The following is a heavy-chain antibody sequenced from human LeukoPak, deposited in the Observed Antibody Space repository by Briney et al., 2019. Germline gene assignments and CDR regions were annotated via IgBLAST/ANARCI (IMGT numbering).Heavy chain of an antibody. J-gene: IGHJ4*02. CDR2: INSDGSST. D-gene: IGHD3-22*01. CDR3: ARDSRGATYYYDSSGYN. V-gene: IGHV3-74*01. Sequence: SGGSLRLSCAASGFTFSSYWMHWVRQAPGKGLVWVSRINSDGSSTSYADSVKGRFTISRDNAKNTLYLQMNSLRAEDTAVYYCARDSRGATYYYDSSGYNGGQGTLVTVSS. CDR1: GFTFSSYW.